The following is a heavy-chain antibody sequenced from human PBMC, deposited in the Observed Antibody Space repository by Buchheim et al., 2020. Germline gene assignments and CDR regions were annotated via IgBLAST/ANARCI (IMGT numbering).Heavy chain of an antibody. V-gene: IGHV3-48*03. CDR3: ARDKVVGAATYYYFFYYGMDV. CDR1: GFTFSSYE. CDR2: ISSSGSTI. Sequence: EVQLVESGGGLVQPGGSLRLSCAASGFTFSSYEMNWVRQAPGKGLEWVSYISSSGSTIYYADSVKGRFTISRDNAKNLLHLQMNSLRAEDTAVYYGARDKVVGAATYYYFFYYGMDVWGQGTT. J-gene: IGHJ6*02. D-gene: IGHD2-15*01.